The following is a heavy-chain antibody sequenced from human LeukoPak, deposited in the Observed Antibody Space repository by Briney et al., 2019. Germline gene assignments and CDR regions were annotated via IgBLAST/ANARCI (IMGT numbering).Heavy chain of an antibody. Sequence: GGSLRLSCAASGFTFSSYAMSWVRQAPGKGLEWVANIKQDGSEKYYVDSVKGRFTISRDNAKNSLYLQINSLRADDTAVYYCAKDQDPHSYGSGSYAPFDYWGQGTLVTVSS. CDR2: IKQDGSEK. J-gene: IGHJ4*02. CDR3: AKDQDPHSYGSGSYAPFDY. V-gene: IGHV3-7*03. CDR1: GFTFSSYA. D-gene: IGHD3-10*01.